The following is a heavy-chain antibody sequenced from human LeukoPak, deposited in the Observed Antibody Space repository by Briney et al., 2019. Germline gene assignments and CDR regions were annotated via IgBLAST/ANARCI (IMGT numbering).Heavy chain of an antibody. Sequence: GGSLRLSCVASGLPIADFAMHWVRQAPGKGLEWVSLISGDGVSTFYADSVKGRFSISRDNSKNSLYLEMNSLRTEDTAMYYCAKESGKFDYWGQGTLVAVSS. V-gene: IGHV3-43*02. CDR2: ISGDGVST. CDR1: GLPIADFA. CDR3: AKESGKFDY. J-gene: IGHJ4*02.